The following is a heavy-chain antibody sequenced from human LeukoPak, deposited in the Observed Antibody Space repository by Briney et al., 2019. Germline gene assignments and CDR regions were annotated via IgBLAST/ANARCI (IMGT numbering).Heavy chain of an antibody. CDR3: AQPLLVGGTRGAYAFDI. J-gene: IGHJ3*02. CDR1: GATFSNYA. V-gene: IGHV3-23*01. CDR2: ISVITTNT. Sequence: QSGGSLRLSCAASGATFSNYAMSWVRQAPGKGLEWVALISVITTNTYYADSVEDRFTISIHNSMTTLDLQMNSQRSDDNAGHYCAQPLLVGGTRGAYAFDIWGRGTMVTVSS. D-gene: IGHD1-26*01.